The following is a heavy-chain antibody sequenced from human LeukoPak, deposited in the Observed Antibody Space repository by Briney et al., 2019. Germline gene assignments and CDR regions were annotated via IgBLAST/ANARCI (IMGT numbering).Heavy chain of an antibody. CDR1: GFTFSSYA. CDR3: AKALDFGDYGDYDAFDI. D-gene: IGHD4-17*01. Sequence: GGSLRLSCAASGFTFSSYAMSWVRQAPGKGLEWVSAISGSGGSTYYADSVKGRFTISRDNSKNTLYLQMNSLRAEDTAVYYCAKALDFGDYGDYDAFDIWGQGTMVTVSS. J-gene: IGHJ3*02. CDR2: ISGSGGST. V-gene: IGHV3-23*01.